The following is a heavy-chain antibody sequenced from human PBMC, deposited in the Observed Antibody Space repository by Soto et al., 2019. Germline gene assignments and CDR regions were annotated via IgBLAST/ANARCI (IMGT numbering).Heavy chain of an antibody. D-gene: IGHD2-21*02. CDR2: ISYDGSNK. CDR3: AKRSVTEGHDAFDI. CDR1: GFTFSSYG. V-gene: IGHV3-30*18. J-gene: IGHJ3*02. Sequence: QVQLVESGGGVVQPGRSLRLSCAASGFTFSSYGMHWVRQAPGKGLEWVAVISYDGSNKYYADSVKGRFTISRDNSKNTLYLQMISRRAEDTAVYYCAKRSVTEGHDAFDIWGQGTMVTVSS.